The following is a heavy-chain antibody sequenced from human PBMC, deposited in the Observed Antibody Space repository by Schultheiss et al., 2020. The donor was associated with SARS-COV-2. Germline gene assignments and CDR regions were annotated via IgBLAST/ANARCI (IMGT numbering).Heavy chain of an antibody. J-gene: IGHJ6*03. CDR2: IVVGSGNT. D-gene: IGHD1-1*01. CDR3: ARVQYNWNPDRGYYYMDV. V-gene: IGHV1-58*02. CDR1: GFTFTSSA. Sequence: SVKVSCKASGFTFTSSAMQLVRQARGQRLEWIGWIVVGSGNTNYAQKFQERVTITRDTSASTLYMELSSLRSEDTAVYYCARVQYNWNPDRGYYYMDVWGKGTTVTVSS.